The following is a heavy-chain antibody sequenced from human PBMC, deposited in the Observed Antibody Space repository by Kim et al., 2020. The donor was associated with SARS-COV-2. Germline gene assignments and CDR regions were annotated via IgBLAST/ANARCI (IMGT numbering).Heavy chain of an antibody. V-gene: IGHV1-18*01. J-gene: IGHJ4*02. CDR2: ISTYNGNT. CDR3: ARGAVSSTGKLDY. Sequence: ASVKVSCKTSGYRFSDFVITWVRQVPGQGLEWMGWISTYNGNTNYVQKLQGRVTMAADTSTSTSYMELRSLTSDDTAVYFCARGAVSSTGKLDYWGQGTLVTVSS. CDR1: GYRFSDFV. D-gene: IGHD4-4*01.